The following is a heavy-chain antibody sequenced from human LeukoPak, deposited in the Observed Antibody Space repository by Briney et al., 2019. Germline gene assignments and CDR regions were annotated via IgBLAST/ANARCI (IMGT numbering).Heavy chain of an antibody. V-gene: IGHV4-4*07. CDR3: ARVGATVKAFDI. J-gene: IGHJ3*02. CDR2: IYTSGST. CDR1: GASISSYY. D-gene: IGHD4-17*01. Sequence: PSETLSLTCTVSGASISSYYWSWIRQPAGKGLEWIGRIYTSGSTNYNPSLKSRVTISVDTSKNQFSLKLSSVTAADTAVYYCARVGATVKAFDIWGQGTMVTVSS.